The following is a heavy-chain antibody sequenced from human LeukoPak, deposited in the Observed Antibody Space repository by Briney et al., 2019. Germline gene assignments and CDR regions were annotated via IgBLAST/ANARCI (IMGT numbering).Heavy chain of an antibody. D-gene: IGHD5-12*01. Sequence: PSETLSLTCTVSGGSINSGGHYWSWIRQYPGKGLEWIGYIYYSGNTYYNPSLRSRIIMSVDTSRNQFSLRVNSVTAADTAMYYCARDVSGYRHFDYWGQGTLVTASS. CDR1: GGSINSGGHY. CDR2: IYYSGNT. V-gene: IGHV4-31*03. CDR3: ARDVSGYRHFDY. J-gene: IGHJ4*02.